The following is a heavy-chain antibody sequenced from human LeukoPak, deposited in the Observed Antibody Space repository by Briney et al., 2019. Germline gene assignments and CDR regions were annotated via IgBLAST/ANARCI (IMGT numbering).Heavy chain of an antibody. CDR2: MSDDGST. CDR3: ARDGGRSGCAH. J-gene: IGHJ4*02. Sequence: GGSLRLSCEVSGFSVSNNYMSWVRLAPGKGLEWVSVMSDDGSTHYADSVKGRFIVSRDNSKNTFYLQMNSVRAEDTAVYYCARDGGRSGCAHWGQGAVATVSS. CDR1: GFSVSNNY. V-gene: IGHV3-53*01. D-gene: IGHD3-3*01.